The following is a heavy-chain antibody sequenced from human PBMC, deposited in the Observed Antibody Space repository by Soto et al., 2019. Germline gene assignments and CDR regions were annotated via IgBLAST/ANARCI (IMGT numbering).Heavy chain of an antibody. D-gene: IGHD3-9*01. CDR1: GYNFANYW. Sequence: ELQPMQSGAEVKKPGESLKISCKGSGYNFANYWIGWVRQMPGKGLEWMGIIYPGNSDTRYSPSFQGQVTISADTSISTAYLEWSSLKASDTAIYYCARHVYYDVLKKNYWGQGTLVTVSS. V-gene: IGHV5-51*01. CDR2: IYPGNSDT. J-gene: IGHJ4*02. CDR3: ARHVYYDVLKKNY.